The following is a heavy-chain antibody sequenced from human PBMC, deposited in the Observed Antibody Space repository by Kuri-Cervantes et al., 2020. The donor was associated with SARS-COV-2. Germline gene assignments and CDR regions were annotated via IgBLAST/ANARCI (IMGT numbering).Heavy chain of an antibody. CDR3: ARGGEYYYGSGSYYPFDY. Sequence: ASVKVSCKASGGTFSSYAISWARQAPGQGLEWMGWINPNSGGTNYAQKFQGRVTMTTDTSTSTAYMELRSLRSDDTAVYYCARGGEYYYGSGSYYPFDYWGQGTLVTVSS. CDR1: GGTFSSYA. V-gene: IGHV1-18*01. D-gene: IGHD3-10*01. J-gene: IGHJ4*02. CDR2: INPNSGGT.